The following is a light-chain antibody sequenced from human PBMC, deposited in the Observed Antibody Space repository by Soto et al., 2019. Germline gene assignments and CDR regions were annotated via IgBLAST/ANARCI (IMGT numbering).Light chain of an antibody. Sequence: IVVTQSPATLSVSPGERVTFSCKASLFMANHLAWYQHKPGQSPRLLIHAASTGAPGVPARFSGSWSGAEFTLTIDSLQSDDSAIYYCQQYYRWPVTFGGGTKVEIK. CDR2: AAS. V-gene: IGKV3-15*01. J-gene: IGKJ4*01. CDR3: QQYYRWPVT. CDR1: LFMANH.